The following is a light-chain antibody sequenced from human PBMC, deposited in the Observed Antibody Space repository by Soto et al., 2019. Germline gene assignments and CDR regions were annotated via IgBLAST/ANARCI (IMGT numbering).Light chain of an antibody. Sequence: EIVLSQSPGTLSLSPGERATLSCRASQSVSNNYLAWYQQKPGQAPRLLIYGASNRATGIPDRFSGSGSGTDFTLTISRLEPEDFAVYYCQRYGSSPLITFGQGTLLEIK. CDR1: QSVSNNY. CDR2: GAS. CDR3: QRYGSSPLIT. V-gene: IGKV3-20*01. J-gene: IGKJ5*01.